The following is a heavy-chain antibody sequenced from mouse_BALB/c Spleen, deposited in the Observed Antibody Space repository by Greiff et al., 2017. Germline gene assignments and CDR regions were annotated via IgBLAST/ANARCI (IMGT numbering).Heavy chain of an antibody. J-gene: IGHJ3*01. V-gene: IGHV2-9-2*01. CDR3: VRDPQLTGFAY. Sequence: VKLQESGPGLVAPSQSLSITCTVSGFSLTSYDISWIRQPPGKGLEWLGVIWTGGGTNYNSAFMSRLSISKDNSKSQVFLEMNSLQTDDTAIYYCVRDPQLTGFAYWGQGTLVTVSA. D-gene: IGHD4-1*01. CDR2: IWTGGGT. CDR1: GFSLTSYD.